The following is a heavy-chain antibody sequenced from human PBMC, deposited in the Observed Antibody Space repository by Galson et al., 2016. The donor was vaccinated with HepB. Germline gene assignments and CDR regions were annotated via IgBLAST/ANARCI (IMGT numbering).Heavy chain of an antibody. J-gene: IGHJ5*02. CDR3: ARVKVATDVFHWFDP. CDR2: IYYSGRT. D-gene: IGHD4-23*01. Sequence: TLSLTCTVSGDSITRGGYYWSWIRQNPGKGLEWIGYIYYSGRTYYNPLIECRLTMSVDTSENQFSLKLNFVTAADTAIYYCARVKVATDVFHWFDPWGQGTLVTVSS. CDR1: GDSITRGGYY. V-gene: IGHV4-31*03.